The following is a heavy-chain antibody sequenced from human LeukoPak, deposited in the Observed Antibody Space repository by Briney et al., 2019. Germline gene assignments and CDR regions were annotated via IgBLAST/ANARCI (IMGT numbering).Heavy chain of an antibody. Sequence: PSETLSLTCTVSGGSISSYYWSWIRQPPGKGLEWIGYIYYSGSTNYNPSLKSRVTISVDTSKNQFSLKLSSVTAADTAVYYCARIRYFDWLLTHYYFDYWGQGTLVTVSS. CDR1: GGSISSYY. CDR2: IYYSGST. V-gene: IGHV4-59*01. J-gene: IGHJ4*02. CDR3: ARIRYFDWLLTHYYFDY. D-gene: IGHD3-9*01.